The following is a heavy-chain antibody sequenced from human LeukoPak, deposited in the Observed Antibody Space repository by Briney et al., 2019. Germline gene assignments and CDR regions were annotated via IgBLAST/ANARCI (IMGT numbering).Heavy chain of an antibody. CDR1: GGSISSSSYY. CDR2: IYYSGSA. J-gene: IGHJ4*02. D-gene: IGHD3-22*01. Sequence: SETLSLTCTVSGGSISSSSYYWGWIRQPPGKGLEWIGGIYYSGSAYYTPSLKSRVTISVDTSKNQFSLKLSSVTAADTAVYYCARPYYYYDSSGYYSWGQGTLVTVSS. V-gene: IGHV4-39*01. CDR3: ARPYYYYDSSGYYS.